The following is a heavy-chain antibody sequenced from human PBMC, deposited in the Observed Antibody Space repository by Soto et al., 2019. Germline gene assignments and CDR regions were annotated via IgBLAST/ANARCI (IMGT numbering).Heavy chain of an antibody. CDR1: GFTFSSNY. V-gene: IGHV3-53*01. J-gene: IGHJ6*02. D-gene: IGHD3-22*01. Sequence: XGSLRLSCAASGFTFSSNYMSWVRQAPGNGLEWVSVIYSGGSTYYADSVKGRFTISRDNSKNTLYLQMNSLRAEDTAVYYCARDRYYYDSSGYFYYYYGMDVWGQGTTVTVSS. CDR3: ARDRYYYDSSGYFYYYYGMDV. CDR2: IYSGGST.